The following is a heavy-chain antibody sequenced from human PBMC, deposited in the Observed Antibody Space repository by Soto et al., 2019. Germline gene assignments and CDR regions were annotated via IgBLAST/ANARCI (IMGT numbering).Heavy chain of an antibody. CDR2: ISSSSSYI. D-gene: IGHD3-22*01. CDR1: GFTFSSYS. V-gene: IGHV3-21*01. J-gene: IGHJ4*02. Sequence: GSLRLSCAASGFTFSSYSMNWVRQAPGKGLEWVSSISSSSSYIYYADSVKGRFTISRDNAKNSLYLQMNSLRAEDTAVYYCARLELNYYDSSGYHWFDYWGQGTLVTVSS. CDR3: ARLELNYYDSSGYHWFDY.